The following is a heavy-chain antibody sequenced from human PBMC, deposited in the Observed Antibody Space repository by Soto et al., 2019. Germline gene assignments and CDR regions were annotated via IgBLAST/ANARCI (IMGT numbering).Heavy chain of an antibody. J-gene: IGHJ4*02. CDR1: GFTFSSYW. CDR2: IKQDGSEK. CDR3: ARVSDGYSSGWTVWGQNSEFDY. D-gene: IGHD6-19*01. Sequence: EVQLVESGGGLVQPGGSLRLSCAASGFTFSSYWMSWVRQAPGKGLEWVANIKQDGSEKYYVDSVKGRFTISRDNAKNSLYLQMNSLRAEDTAVYYCARVSDGYSSGWTVWGQNSEFDYWGQGTLVTVSS. V-gene: IGHV3-7*05.